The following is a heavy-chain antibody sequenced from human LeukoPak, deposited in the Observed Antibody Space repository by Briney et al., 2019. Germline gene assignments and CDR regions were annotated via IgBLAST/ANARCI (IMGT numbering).Heavy chain of an antibody. J-gene: IGHJ3*02. D-gene: IGHD2-21*01. CDR2: ISYDGSNK. Sequence: SCKASGYTFTGYYMHWVRQAPGKGLEWVAVISYDGSNKYYADSVKGRFTISRDNSKNTLYLRMNSLRAEDTAVYYCGKDQVISGSEASDIWGQGTMVTVSS. V-gene: IGHV3-30-3*02. CDR3: GKDQVISGSEASDI. CDR1: GYTFTGYY.